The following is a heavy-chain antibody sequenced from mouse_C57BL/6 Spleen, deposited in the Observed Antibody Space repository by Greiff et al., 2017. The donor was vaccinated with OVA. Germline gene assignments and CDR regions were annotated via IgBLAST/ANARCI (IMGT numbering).Heavy chain of an antibody. CDR3: ARGYGSSLPMDY. Sequence: EVKLVESGAELVKPGASVKLSCTASGFNIKDYYMHWVKQRTEQGLEWIGRIDPEDGENKYAPKFQGKATITADTSSNTAYLQLSILTAEDTAVYYCARGYGSSLPMDYWGQGTSVTVSS. CDR1: GFNIKDYY. D-gene: IGHD1-1*01. J-gene: IGHJ4*01. CDR2: IDPEDGEN. V-gene: IGHV14-2*01.